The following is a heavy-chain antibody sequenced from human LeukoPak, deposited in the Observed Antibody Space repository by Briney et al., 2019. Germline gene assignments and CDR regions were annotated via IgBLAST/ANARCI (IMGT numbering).Heavy chain of an antibody. J-gene: IGHJ6*03. CDR3: ARDLGYCSSTSCSVYYMDV. D-gene: IGHD2-2*01. V-gene: IGHV3-21*01. CDR2: ISSTSDYI. CDR1: GFTFSSYT. Sequence: GGSLRLSCAASGFTFSSYTMNWVRQAPGKGLEWVSSISSTSDYIYYADSVRGRFTISRDNAKNSLYLQMNSLRAEDTAVYYCARDLGYCSSTSCSVYYMDVWGKGTTVTVSS.